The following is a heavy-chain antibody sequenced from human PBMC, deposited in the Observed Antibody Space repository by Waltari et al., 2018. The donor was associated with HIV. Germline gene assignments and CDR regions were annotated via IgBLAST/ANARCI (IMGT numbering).Heavy chain of an antibody. D-gene: IGHD1-1*01. V-gene: IGHV3-48*01. CDR1: GFTFSSYS. J-gene: IGHJ6*02. CDR2: ISSSSSTI. CDR3: AISSGTRSYYGMDV. Sequence: EVQLVESGGGLVQPGGSLRLSCAASGFTFSSYSMNWVRQAPGKGLEWVSYISSSSSTIYYADSVKGRFTISRDNAKNSLYLQMNSLRAEDTAVYYCAISSGTRSYYGMDVWGQGTTVTVSS.